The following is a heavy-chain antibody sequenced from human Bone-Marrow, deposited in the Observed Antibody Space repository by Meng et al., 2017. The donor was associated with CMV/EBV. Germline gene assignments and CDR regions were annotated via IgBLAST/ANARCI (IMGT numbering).Heavy chain of an antibody. CDR3: ARKIEMATISGYFDY. Sequence: GSLRLSCTVSGGSISSSSYYWGWIRQPPGEGLEWIGSIYYSGSTYYNPSLKSRVTISVDTSKNQFSLKLSSVTAADTAVYYCARKIEMATISGYFDYWGQGTLVTVSS. V-gene: IGHV4-39*07. CDR2: IYYSGST. D-gene: IGHD5-24*01. J-gene: IGHJ4*02. CDR1: GGSISSSSYY.